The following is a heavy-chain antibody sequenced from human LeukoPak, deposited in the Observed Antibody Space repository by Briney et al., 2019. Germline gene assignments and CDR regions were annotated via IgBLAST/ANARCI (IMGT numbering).Heavy chain of an antibody. Sequence: GGSLRFPGAASGFTFSAYGMSWFPQAPGKGLEWVSAITYSSGNTYYADSVKGRFTISRDNSKNTLYLQMNSLRAEDTALYYCAKDGTGCGGDCYSDYWGQGTLVTVSS. D-gene: IGHD2-21*02. CDR2: ITYSSGNT. V-gene: IGHV3-23*01. J-gene: IGHJ4*02. CDR3: AKDGTGCGGDCYSDY. CDR1: GFTFSAYG.